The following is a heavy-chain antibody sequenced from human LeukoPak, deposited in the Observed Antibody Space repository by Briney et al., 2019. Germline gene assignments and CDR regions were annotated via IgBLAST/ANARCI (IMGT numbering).Heavy chain of an antibody. Sequence: PGGSLRLSCAASGFTISSNYMSWVRQAPGKGLEWVSVIYSGGSTYYADSVKGRFTISRDNSKNTLYLQMNSLRAEDTAVYYCASTMTTVTTGYYYYGMDVWGQGTTVTVSS. D-gene: IGHD4-17*01. CDR1: GFTISSNY. V-gene: IGHV3-66*01. CDR2: IYSGGST. J-gene: IGHJ6*02. CDR3: ASTMTTVTTGYYYYGMDV.